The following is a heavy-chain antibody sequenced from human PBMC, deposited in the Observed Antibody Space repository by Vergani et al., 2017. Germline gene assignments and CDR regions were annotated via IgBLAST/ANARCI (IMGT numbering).Heavy chain of an antibody. CDR3: AKAYSPYYYYYMDV. CDR1: GFTFSSYG. Sequence: QVQLVESGGGVVQPGRSLRLSCAASGFTFSSYGMHWVRQAPGKGLEWVAIISYDGSNKYYADSVKGRFTISRDNSKNTLYLQMNSLRAEDKAVYYCAKAYSPYYYYYMDVWGKGTTVTVSS. D-gene: IGHD4-11*01. V-gene: IGHV3-30*18. CDR2: ISYDGSNK. J-gene: IGHJ6*03.